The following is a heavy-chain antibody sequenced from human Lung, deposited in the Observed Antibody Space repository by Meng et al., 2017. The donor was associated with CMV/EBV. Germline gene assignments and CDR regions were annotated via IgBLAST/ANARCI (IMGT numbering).Heavy chain of an antibody. CDR3: ARDKIAVAGITGDY. CDR1: GYSFTSYA. J-gene: IGHJ4*02. V-gene: IGHV7-4-1*02. Sequence: QVELVQSGAEVKDPGASVKVSCKASGYSFTSYAMNWVRQAPGQGLEWMGWINTNTGNPTYAQGFTGRFVFSLDTSVSTAYLQISSLKAEDTAVYYCARDKIAVAGITGDYWGQGTLVTVSS. CDR2: INTNTGNP. D-gene: IGHD6-19*01.